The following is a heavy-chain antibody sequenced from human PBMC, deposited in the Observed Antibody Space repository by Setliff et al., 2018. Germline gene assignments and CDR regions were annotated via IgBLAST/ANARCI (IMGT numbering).Heavy chain of an antibody. CDR1: GGSISSYY. V-gene: IGHV4-4*07. CDR2: IYIGGSA. CDR3: ARENSPFTYYNFWSCYNSWFDP. D-gene: IGHD3-3*01. J-gene: IGHJ5*02. Sequence: SETLSLTCTVSGGSISSYYWSWIRQPAWKGLEWIGHIYIGGSANYNPSLKSRVTMSIDTSKNQFSLKLSSVTAADTAVYYCARENSPFTYYNFWSCYNSWFDPWGQGTLVTVSS.